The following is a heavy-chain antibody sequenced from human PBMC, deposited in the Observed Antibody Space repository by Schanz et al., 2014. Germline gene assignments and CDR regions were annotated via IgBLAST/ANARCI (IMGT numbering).Heavy chain of an antibody. CDR2: VSSNNIYT. V-gene: IGHV3-48*04. Sequence: VQLVDSGGGLVQPGGSLRLSCAASGFTFSTYAMTWVRQAPGKGLEWVSYVSSNNIYTKYADSVRGRFTISRDNAKNSLFLQMNSLRADDPAVYYCARDMLRRYGALEIWGRGTMVTVSS. CDR1: GFTFSTYA. D-gene: IGHD2-8*01. CDR3: ARDMLRRYGALEI. J-gene: IGHJ3*02.